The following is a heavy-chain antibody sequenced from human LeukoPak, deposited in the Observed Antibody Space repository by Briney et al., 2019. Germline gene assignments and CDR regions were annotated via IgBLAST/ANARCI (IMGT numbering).Heavy chain of an antibody. Sequence: PGGSLRLSCAASGFTFSSYEMNWVRQAPGKGLEWVSYISSGGSTVHYADSVKGRFTISRDNAKNSLYLQMNSLRAEDTAVYYCAKDRTYYDILTGSFDYWGQGTLVTVSS. CDR2: ISSGGSTV. V-gene: IGHV3-48*03. CDR1: GFTFSSYE. D-gene: IGHD3-9*01. J-gene: IGHJ4*02. CDR3: AKDRTYYDILTGSFDY.